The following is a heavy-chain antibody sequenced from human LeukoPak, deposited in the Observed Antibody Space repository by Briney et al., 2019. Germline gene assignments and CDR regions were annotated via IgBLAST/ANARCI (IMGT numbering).Heavy chain of an antibody. CDR3: ARHGTMVRGSFDY. J-gene: IGHJ4*02. CDR2: IYYSGST. Sequence: SETLSLTCTVSGGSISSYYWSWIRQPRGKGLEWIGYIYYSGSTNYNPSLKSRVTISVDTSKNQFSLKLSSVTAADTAVYHCARHGTMVRGSFDYWGQGTLVTVSS. CDR1: GGSISSYY. V-gene: IGHV4-59*01. D-gene: IGHD3-10*01.